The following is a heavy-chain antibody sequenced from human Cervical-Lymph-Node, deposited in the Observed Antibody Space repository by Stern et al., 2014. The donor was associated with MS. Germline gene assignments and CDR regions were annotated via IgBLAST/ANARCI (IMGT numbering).Heavy chain of an antibody. V-gene: IGHV3-9*01. CDR3: AKDIGYGDYVASSYVMDV. CDR2: ISWNSGSI. D-gene: IGHD4-17*01. Sequence: VQLVQSGGGLVQPGRSLRLSCAASGFTFDDYAMHWVRQDPGKGLEWGSGISWNSGSIGYADSVKGRFTISRDNGKNSLYLQLNSLRAEDTALYYCAKDIGYGDYVASSYVMDVWGQGTTVTVSS. CDR1: GFTFDDYA. J-gene: IGHJ6*02.